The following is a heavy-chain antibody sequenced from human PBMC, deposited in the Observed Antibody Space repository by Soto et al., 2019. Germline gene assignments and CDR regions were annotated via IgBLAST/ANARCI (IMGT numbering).Heavy chain of an antibody. CDR1: DGSSSRRSYY. D-gene: IGHD2-15*01. J-gene: IGHJ4*02. CDR3: ARGLGYCSGGSCYPEWGY. V-gene: IGHV4-39*01. CDR2: IYYSGST. Sequence: LETLSLTCRVGDGSSSRRSYYWGWIRQPPGKGLEWIGSIYYSGSTYYNPSLKSRVTISVDTSKNQFSLKLSSVTAADTAVYYCARGLGYCSGGSCYPEWGYWGQGTLVTVSS.